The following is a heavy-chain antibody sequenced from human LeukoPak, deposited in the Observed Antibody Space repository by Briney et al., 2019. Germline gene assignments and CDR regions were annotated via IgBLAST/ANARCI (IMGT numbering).Heavy chain of an antibody. J-gene: IGHJ6*02. V-gene: IGHV3-30*18. Sequence: GGSLRLSCAASGFSFRNYGMHWVRQAPGKGLEWVAVMSFDGSNKNHADSVKGRFTISRDNSKSTLYLQMNSLRAEDTAVYYCAKDWKWADKNYYYYYGMDVWGQGTTVTVSS. D-gene: IGHD1-26*01. CDR3: AKDWKWADKNYYYYYGMDV. CDR2: MSFDGSNK. CDR1: GFSFRNYG.